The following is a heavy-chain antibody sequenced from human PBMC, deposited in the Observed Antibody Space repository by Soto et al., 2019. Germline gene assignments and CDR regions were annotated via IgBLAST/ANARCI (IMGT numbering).Heavy chain of an antibody. CDR1: GGSISSSSYY. Sequence: PSETLSLTCTVSGGSISSSSYYWGWIRQPPGKGLEWIGSIYYSGSTYYKPSLKSRVTISVDTSKNQFSLKLRSVTAADTAVYYCARRSYYYDSSGYHNWFDPWGQGTLVTVSS. CDR3: ARRSYYYDSSGYHNWFDP. D-gene: IGHD3-22*01. V-gene: IGHV4-39*01. CDR2: IYYSGST. J-gene: IGHJ5*02.